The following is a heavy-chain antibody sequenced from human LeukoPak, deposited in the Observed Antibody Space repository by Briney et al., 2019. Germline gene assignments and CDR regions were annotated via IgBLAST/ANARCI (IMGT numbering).Heavy chain of an antibody. CDR3: ARDPGDYDILTGYRYYYMDV. V-gene: IGHV1-2*02. CDR1: GYTFTGYY. Sequence: GASVKVSCKASGYTFTGYYMHWVRQAPGQGLEWMGWINPNSGGTNYAQKFQGRVTMTRDTSISTAYMELSRLRSDDTAVYYCARDPGDYDILTGYRYYYMDVWGKGTTVTISS. D-gene: IGHD3-9*01. J-gene: IGHJ6*03. CDR2: INPNSGGT.